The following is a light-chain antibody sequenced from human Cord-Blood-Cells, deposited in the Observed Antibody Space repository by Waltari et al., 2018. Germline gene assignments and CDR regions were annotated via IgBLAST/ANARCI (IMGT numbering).Light chain of an antibody. Sequence: DSQMIQYPSSLSASVVDRVTITCRASQSISSYLNWYQQKPGKAPKLLIYAASSLQSGVPSRFSGSGSGTDFTLTISSLQPEDFATYYCQQSYSTPYTFGQGTKREIK. CDR3: QQSYSTPYT. V-gene: IGKV1-39*01. J-gene: IGKJ2*01. CDR2: AAS. CDR1: QSISSY.